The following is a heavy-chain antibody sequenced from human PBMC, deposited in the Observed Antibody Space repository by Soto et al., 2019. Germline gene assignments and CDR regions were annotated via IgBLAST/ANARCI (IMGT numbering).Heavy chain of an antibody. CDR3: ATPFTPSFDY. J-gene: IGHJ4*02. CDR1: GFTFSSYA. V-gene: IGHV3-23*01. CDR2: ISGSGGST. Sequence: EVQLLESGGGLVQPGGSLRLSCAASGFTFSSYAMSWFSQAPGKGLEWVSAISGSGGSTYYAASVKGRFTISRDNSKNTLYLQMNSLRAEDTAVYYCATPFTPSFDYWGQGTLVTVSS.